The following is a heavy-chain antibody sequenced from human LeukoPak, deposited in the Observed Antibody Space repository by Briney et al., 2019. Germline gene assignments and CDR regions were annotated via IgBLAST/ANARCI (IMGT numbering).Heavy chain of an antibody. V-gene: IGHV3-74*01. CDR1: GFSFSDKW. D-gene: IGHD1-1*01. CDR2: INPDGSVT. J-gene: IGHJ4*02. CDR3: ARDFLLESQGDDFDF. Sequence: PGGSLRLSCAACGFSFSDKWMHWVRQVPGKGLMWVARINPDGSVTSCADSVKGRFTISRDNSKSSLYLEMNNLRVEDTALYYCARDFLLESQGDDFDFWGQGTLVTVSS.